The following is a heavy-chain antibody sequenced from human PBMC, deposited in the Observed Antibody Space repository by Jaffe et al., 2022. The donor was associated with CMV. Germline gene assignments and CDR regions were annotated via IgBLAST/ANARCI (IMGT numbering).Heavy chain of an antibody. Sequence: QVQLVQSGAEVKKPGASVKVSCKASGYTFTSYAMHWVRQAPGQRLEWMGWINAGNGNTKYSQKFQGRVTITRDTSASTAYMELSSLRSEDTAVYYCARVPRYCGGDCYHFDYWGQGTLVTVSS. CDR3: ARVPRYCGGDCYHFDY. J-gene: IGHJ4*02. CDR2: INAGNGNT. D-gene: IGHD2-21*02. V-gene: IGHV1-3*01. CDR1: GYTFTSYA.